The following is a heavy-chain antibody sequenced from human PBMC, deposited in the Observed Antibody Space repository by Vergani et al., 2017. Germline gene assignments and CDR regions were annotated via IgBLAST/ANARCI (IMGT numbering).Heavy chain of an antibody. CDR3: ARSRPYCARGSCPSI. CDR1: GESIRSGSHY. D-gene: IGHD2-21*01. V-gene: IGHV4-61*02. CDR2: IHTGGCT. J-gene: IGHJ4*02. Sequence: QVKLQESGPGLLKPSKTLSLTCTVSGESIRSGSHYWSWTRQPAGKGPEWIGSIHTGGCTDPNPSFKSRVSIAVDTSKSQFSLKLNSVTVADTAVYYCARSRPYCARGSCPSIWGQGTLVTVSS.